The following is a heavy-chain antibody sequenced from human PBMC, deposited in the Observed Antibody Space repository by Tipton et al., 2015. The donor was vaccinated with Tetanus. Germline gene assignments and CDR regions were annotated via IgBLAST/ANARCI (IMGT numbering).Heavy chain of an antibody. CDR3: ARDHRLSASYAGWFDP. CDR1: GGSFSGYY. Sequence: TLSLTCAVYGGSFSGYYWSWIRQPPGKGLEWIGNIYSSGSTYYNPSLKSRVTISVDTSRNQFSLRLKSVTPADTAMYYCARDHRLSASYAGWFDPWDQGTLVTVSS. CDR2: IYSSGST. D-gene: IGHD2-8*01. V-gene: IGHV4-59*01. J-gene: IGHJ5*02.